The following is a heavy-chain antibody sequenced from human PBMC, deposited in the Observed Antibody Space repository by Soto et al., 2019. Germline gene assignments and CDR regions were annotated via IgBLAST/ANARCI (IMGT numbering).Heavy chain of an antibody. CDR1: GLTFSTNT. V-gene: IGHV3-48*02. CDR2: VSTSSTAI. CDR3: VITDSGRERGY. Sequence: EVQLVESGGGFVQRGGSLRLSCAASGLTFSTNTINWVRQGPGKGLERVSYVSTSSTAIYYADSVKGRFTISRDDAKSSLYLQMNILRDEDTAVYYCVITDSGRERGYWGQGTLVTVSS. D-gene: IGHD3-10*01. J-gene: IGHJ4*02.